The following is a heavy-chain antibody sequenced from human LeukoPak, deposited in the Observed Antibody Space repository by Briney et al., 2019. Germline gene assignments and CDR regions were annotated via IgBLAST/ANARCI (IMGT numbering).Heavy chain of an antibody. Sequence: ASVKVSCKASGGTFSSYAISWVRQAPGQGLEWMGRIIPIFGIANYAQKFQGRVTITADKSTSTAYMELSSLRSEDTAVYYCARLSRYYDSSGYYYSGWFDPGAREPWSPSPQ. V-gene: IGHV1-69*04. CDR1: GGTFSSYA. CDR3: ARLSRYYDSSGYYYSGWFDP. D-gene: IGHD3-22*01. J-gene: IGHJ5*02. CDR2: IIPIFGIA.